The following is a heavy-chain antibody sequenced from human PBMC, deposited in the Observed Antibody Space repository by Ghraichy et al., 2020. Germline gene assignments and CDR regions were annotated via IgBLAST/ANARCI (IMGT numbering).Heavy chain of an antibody. J-gene: IGHJ6*02. V-gene: IGHV1-18*04. CDR1: GYTFTNYG. D-gene: IGHD1-7*01. CDR3: AREFGITGTTTHYGMDV. CDR2: ISGYNGNT. Sequence: ASVKVSCKASGYTFTNYGISWVRQAPGQGLEWMGWISGYNGNTKYAHKLQGRVTMTTDTSTSTAYMELRSLRSDDTAVYYCAREFGITGTTTHYGMDVWGQGTTVTVSS.